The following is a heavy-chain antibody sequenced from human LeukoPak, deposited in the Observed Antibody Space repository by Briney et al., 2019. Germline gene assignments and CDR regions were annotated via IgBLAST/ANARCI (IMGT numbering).Heavy chain of an antibody. D-gene: IGHD6-13*01. J-gene: IGHJ5*02. CDR1: GFTFSSYP. V-gene: IGHV3-23*01. CDR2: ISGSGGST. CDR3: AKDGSPARRYSSRGLNWFDP. Sequence: GGSLRLSCAASGFTFSSYPMSWVRQAPGKGLEWVSAISGSGGSTYYADSVKGRFTISRDNSKNTLYLQMNSLRAEDTAVYYCAKDGSPARRYSSRGLNWFDPWGQGTLVTVSS.